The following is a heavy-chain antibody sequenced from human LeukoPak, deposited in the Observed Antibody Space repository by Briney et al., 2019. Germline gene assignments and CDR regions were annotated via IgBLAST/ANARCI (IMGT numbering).Heavy chain of an antibody. Sequence: PGRSLRLSCAASGFTFSSYGMHWVRQAPGKGLEWVAVIWYDGSNKYYADSVKGRFTISRDNSKNTLYLQMNSLRAEDTAVYYCARDPKDSYYFDYWGQGTLVTVSS. CDR2: IWYDGSNK. V-gene: IGHV3-33*01. CDR1: GFTFSSYG. CDR3: ARDPKDSYYFDY. J-gene: IGHJ4*02. D-gene: IGHD4-11*01.